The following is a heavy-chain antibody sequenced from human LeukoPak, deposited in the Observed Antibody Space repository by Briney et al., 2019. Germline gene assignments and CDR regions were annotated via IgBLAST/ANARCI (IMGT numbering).Heavy chain of an antibody. Sequence: QTGGSLRLSCAASGFTFSSYAMSWVRQAPGKGLEWVSAISGSGGSTYYADSVEGRFTISRDNSKNTLYLQMNSLRAEDTAVYYCAKAGEWELLHYFDYWGQGTLVTVSS. CDR3: AKAGEWELLHYFDY. CDR2: ISGSGGST. J-gene: IGHJ4*02. D-gene: IGHD1-26*01. CDR1: GFTFSSYA. V-gene: IGHV3-23*01.